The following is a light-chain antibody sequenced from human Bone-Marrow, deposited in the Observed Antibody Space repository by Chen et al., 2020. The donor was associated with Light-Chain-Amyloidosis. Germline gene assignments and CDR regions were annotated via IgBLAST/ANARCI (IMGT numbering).Light chain of an antibody. CDR3: QSADSSGTYKVI. J-gene: IGLJ2*01. V-gene: IGLV3-25*03. CDR2: RDT. CDR1: DLPTKY. Sequence: SYELTQPPSVSVSPGQTARITCSGDDLPTKYAYWYQQKPGQAPVLVIHRDTERPSGMSERFSGSSSRTTATLTISGVQAEDEADYHCQSADSSGTYKVIFGGGTKLTVL.